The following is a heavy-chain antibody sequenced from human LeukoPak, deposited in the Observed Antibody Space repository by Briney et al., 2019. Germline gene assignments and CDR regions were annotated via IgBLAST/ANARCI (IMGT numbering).Heavy chain of an antibody. CDR2: ISTRSTYT. CDR3: ARGGGVTYYDSTGYLWYFDY. V-gene: IGHV3-11*05. CDR1: GFTFSDYY. Sequence: PGGSLRLSCAAFGFTFSDYYMTWIRQAPGKGLEWVSYISTRSTYTDYADSVKGRFTISRDDARNSLYLQVNSLRVEDTAVYYCARGGGVTYYDSTGYLWYFDYWGQGTLVTVSS. J-gene: IGHJ4*02. D-gene: IGHD3-22*01.